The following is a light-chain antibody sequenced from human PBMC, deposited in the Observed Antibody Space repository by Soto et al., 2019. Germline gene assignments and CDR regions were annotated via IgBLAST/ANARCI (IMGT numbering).Light chain of an antibody. CDR1: QSVSSSY. Sequence: EIVLTQSPGTLSLSPGERATLSCRASQSVSSSYLAWYQQKPGQAPRLLIYDVSSRATGIPDRFSGSGSGTDFTLTISRLEPEDFAMYYCQQYGSSPLTFGGGTKVDIK. V-gene: IGKV3-20*01. CDR2: DVS. J-gene: IGKJ4*01. CDR3: QQYGSSPLT.